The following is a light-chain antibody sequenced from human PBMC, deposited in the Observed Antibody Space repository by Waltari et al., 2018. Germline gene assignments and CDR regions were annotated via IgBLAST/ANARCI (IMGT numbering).Light chain of an antibody. CDR3: HSRNGRDNQVI. J-gene: IGLJ2*01. CDR2: GKD. V-gene: IGLV3-19*01. CDR1: SLRTSY. Sequence: SYELTQDPAVSVALGQTVRITCQGDSLRTSYASWYQVKPGQAPVLVMYGKDRRPSGIPDRISGYTSGITSSLTITGARAEDEADYCCHSRNGRDNQVIFGGGTKVTVL.